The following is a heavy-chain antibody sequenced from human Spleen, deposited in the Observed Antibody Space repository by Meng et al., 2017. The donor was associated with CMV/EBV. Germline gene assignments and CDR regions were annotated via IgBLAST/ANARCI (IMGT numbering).Heavy chain of an antibody. V-gene: IGHV6-1*01. J-gene: IGHJ4*02. CDR2: TYYRSKWYN. Sequence: SETLSLTCAISGASVSSNNAAWHWIRQSPSRGLEWLGRTYYRSKWYNDYAVSVKSRITINPDTSKNQFSLQLNSVTPEDTAMYYCARDQTGGALFDNWGQGTLVTVSS. D-gene: IGHD7-27*01. CDR1: GASVSSNNAA. CDR3: ARDQTGGALFDN.